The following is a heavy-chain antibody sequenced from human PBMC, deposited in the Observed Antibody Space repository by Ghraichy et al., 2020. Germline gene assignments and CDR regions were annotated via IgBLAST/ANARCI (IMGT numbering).Heavy chain of an antibody. CDR3: ARDRSSSWGLYYYYYGMDV. V-gene: IGHV3-7*01. CDR2: IKKDGSER. CDR1: GFIFSDYW. J-gene: IGHJ6*02. D-gene: IGHD6-13*01. Sequence: GESLNISCAASGFIFSDYWMTWVRQAPGKGLEWVANIKKDGSERYYVGSVKGRFSFSRDNAKNSLYLQMNSLRDEDTAVYYCARDRSSSWGLYYYYYGMDVWGQGTTVTVSS.